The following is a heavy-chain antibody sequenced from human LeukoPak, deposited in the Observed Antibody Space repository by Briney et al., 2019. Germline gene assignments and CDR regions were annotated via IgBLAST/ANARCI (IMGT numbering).Heavy chain of an antibody. CDR1: GGSISSGGYC. V-gene: IGHV4-31*03. CDR2: IYYSGST. CDR3: ARGTTMVRGASHFDY. D-gene: IGHD3-10*01. Sequence: SETLSLTCTVSGGSISSGGYCWSWIRQHPGKGLEWIGYIYYSGSTYYNPSLKSRVTISVDTSKNQFSLKLSSVTAADTAVYYCARGTTMVRGASHFDYWGQGTLVTVSS. J-gene: IGHJ4*02.